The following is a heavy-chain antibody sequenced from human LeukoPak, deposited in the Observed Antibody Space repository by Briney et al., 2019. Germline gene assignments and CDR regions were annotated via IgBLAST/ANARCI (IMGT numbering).Heavy chain of an antibody. Sequence: SETLSLTCTVSGGSISSGSYYWSWIRQPAGKGLEWIGRIYTSGSTNYNPSLKSRVTISVDTSKNQFSLKLSSVTAADTAVYYCARGPLEYSSSENWFDPWGQGTLVTVSS. V-gene: IGHV4-61*02. CDR1: GGSISSGSYY. J-gene: IGHJ5*02. D-gene: IGHD6-6*01. CDR2: IYTSGST. CDR3: ARGPLEYSSSENWFDP.